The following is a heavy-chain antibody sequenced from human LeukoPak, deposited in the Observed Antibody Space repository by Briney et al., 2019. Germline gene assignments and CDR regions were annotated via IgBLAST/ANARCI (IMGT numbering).Heavy chain of an antibody. Sequence: SETLSLTCSVAGYSLRGACHWGWIRQPPGKGLEWIGSVYHSGSTFYSPSLKSRVTMSVDTSKSQFSLKLSSVTAADTAVYYCARVSTSSWSSYYYYMDVWGKGTTVTVSS. J-gene: IGHJ6*03. V-gene: IGHV4-38-2*02. CDR3: ARVSTSSWSSYYYYMDV. CDR2: VYHSGST. D-gene: IGHD6-13*01. CDR1: GYSLRGACH.